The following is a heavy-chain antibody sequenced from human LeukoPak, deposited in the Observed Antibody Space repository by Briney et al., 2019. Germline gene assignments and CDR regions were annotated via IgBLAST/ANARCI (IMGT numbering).Heavy chain of an antibody. Sequence: GGSLRLSCAASGFTFSGYSINWVRQAPGKGLEWVSSISSSGTFIYSADSVKGRFTISRDNAKNSLYLQMNSLRAEDTAVYYCARVSRYCSGGSCYSGLVFFDYWGQGTLVTVSS. CDR1: GFTFSGYS. V-gene: IGHV3-21*01. CDR2: ISSSGTFI. J-gene: IGHJ4*02. CDR3: ARVSRYCSGGSCYSGLVFFDY. D-gene: IGHD2-15*01.